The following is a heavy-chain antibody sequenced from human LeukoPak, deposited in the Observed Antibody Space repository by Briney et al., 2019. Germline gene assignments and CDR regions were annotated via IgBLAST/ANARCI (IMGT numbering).Heavy chain of an antibody. D-gene: IGHD6-19*01. J-gene: IGHJ4*02. CDR3: ARGGIQVSGIDEFDY. CDR2: IGIRGDT. Sequence: GGSLRLSCAASGFTFIDYDMHGVRQVLGKGLEWVSAIGIRGDTHYSGSVKGRFTISRENAESSLYLQMNSLRAEDTAVYYCARGGIQVSGIDEFDYWGQGTLVTVSS. CDR1: GFTFIDYD. V-gene: IGHV3-13*01.